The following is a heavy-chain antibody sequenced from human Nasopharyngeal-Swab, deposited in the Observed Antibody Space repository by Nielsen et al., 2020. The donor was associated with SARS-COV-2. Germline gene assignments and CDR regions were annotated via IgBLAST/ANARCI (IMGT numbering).Heavy chain of an antibody. J-gene: IGHJ6*03. V-gene: IGHV4-59*01. CDR2: IYYSGST. CDR3: ARSYSGSYYYYMDV. D-gene: IGHD2-21*01. Sequence: SETLSLTCTVSGGSINSYYWSWIRQPPGKGLEWIGYIYYSGSTNYNPSLKSRVTISVDTSKNQFSLKLSSVTAADTAVYYCARSYSGSYYYYMDVWGKGTTVTVSS. CDR1: GGSINSYY.